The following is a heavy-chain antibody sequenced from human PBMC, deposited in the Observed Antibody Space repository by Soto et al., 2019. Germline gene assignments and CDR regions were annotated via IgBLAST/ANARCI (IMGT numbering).Heavy chain of an antibody. CDR2: LSWYGGGI. D-gene: IGHD1-26*01. Sequence: EVQLVESGGGLVQPGRSLRLSCSASGFTFDDHAMHWVRQAPGKRLEWVSGLSWYGGGIEYADSVKGRFTISTDNAKNYLYLQINSLRTEDTALYYSTKLRYSGGTGYFDYWGQGTLVTVSS. V-gene: IGHV3-9*01. CDR1: GFTFDDHA. CDR3: TKLRYSGGTGYFDY. J-gene: IGHJ4*02.